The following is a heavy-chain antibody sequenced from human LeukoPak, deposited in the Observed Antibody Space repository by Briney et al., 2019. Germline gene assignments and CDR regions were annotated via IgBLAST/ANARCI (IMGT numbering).Heavy chain of an antibody. CDR3: ARRYPIRITMVRGVSSYMDV. V-gene: IGHV4-39*07. Sequence: SETLSLTCTVSGGSISSSSYYWGWIRQPPGKGLEWIGSIYYSGSTYYNPSLKSRVTISVDTSKNQFSLKLSSVTAADTAVYYCARRYPIRITMVRGVSSYMDVWGKGTTVTISS. CDR1: GGSISSSSYY. J-gene: IGHJ6*03. D-gene: IGHD3-10*01. CDR2: IYYSGST.